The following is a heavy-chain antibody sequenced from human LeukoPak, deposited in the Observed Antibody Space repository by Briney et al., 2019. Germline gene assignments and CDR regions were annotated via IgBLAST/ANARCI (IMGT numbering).Heavy chain of an antibody. J-gene: IGHJ2*01. Sequence: ASVKVSCKTSGYTFTAHDIFWVRQAAGQGLEWMGWMNPKSGSTAYAQRVQGRVTFTRNTSITTAYLDLTNLRYEDTAMYYCARGRQMSINWYFDLWGRGTQVTVAS. CDR1: GYTFTAHD. CDR2: MNPKSGST. V-gene: IGHV1-8*03. CDR3: ARGRQMSINWYFDL. D-gene: IGHD3-10*01.